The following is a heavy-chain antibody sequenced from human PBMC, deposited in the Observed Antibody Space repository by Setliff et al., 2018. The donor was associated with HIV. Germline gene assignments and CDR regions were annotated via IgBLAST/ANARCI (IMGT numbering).Heavy chain of an antibody. D-gene: IGHD3-10*01. Sequence: ASVKVSCKASGGTFSSYAISWVRQAPGQGLEWMGRIIPIFGTANYAQKFQGRVTITADKSTSTAYMELSSLRSEETAVYYCARVGYYGSGGYYGVGYYYMDVWGKGTTVTVSS. J-gene: IGHJ6*03. CDR2: IIPIFGTA. CDR3: ARVGYYGSGGYYGVGYYYMDV. V-gene: IGHV1-69*06. CDR1: GGTFSSYA.